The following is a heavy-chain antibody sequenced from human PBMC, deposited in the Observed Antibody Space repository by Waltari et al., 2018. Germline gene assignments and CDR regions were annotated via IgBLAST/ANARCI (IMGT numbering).Heavy chain of an antibody. Sequence: QVQLVQSGAEVKKPGASVKVSCKASGYTFTSYAMHWVRQAPGQRLGWMGWINAGNGNTKYSQKFQGIVTITRDTSASTAYMELSSLRSEDTAVYYCARVIGVSSSWYYYGMDVWGQGTTVTVSS. CDR1: GYTFTSYA. V-gene: IGHV1-3*01. CDR3: ARVIGVSSSWYYYGMDV. CDR2: INAGNGNT. D-gene: IGHD3-3*01. J-gene: IGHJ6*02.